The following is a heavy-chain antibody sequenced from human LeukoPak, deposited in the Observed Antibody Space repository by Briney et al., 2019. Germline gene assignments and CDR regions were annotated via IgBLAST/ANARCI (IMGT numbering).Heavy chain of an antibody. CDR1: GDSISDFY. V-gene: IGHV4-59*12. J-gene: IGHJ4*02. CDR3: TRSDCSSGRCPGFDN. Sequence: SETLSLTCTVSGDSISDFYWSWIRQPPGKGLEWIGNIRYSGNTDYNPSLKSRVTISVDTSKNHFSLQLNSVTPEDTAVYYCTRSDCSSGRCPGFDNWGQGTLVTVSS. D-gene: IGHD6-19*01. CDR2: IRYSGNT.